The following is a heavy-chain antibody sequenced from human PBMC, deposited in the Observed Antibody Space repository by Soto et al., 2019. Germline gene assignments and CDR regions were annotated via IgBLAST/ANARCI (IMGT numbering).Heavy chain of an antibody. J-gene: IGHJ5*02. CDR3: ARAEVTTTPNWFDP. D-gene: IGHD4-17*01. CDR2: FDPEDGET. V-gene: IGHV1-24*01. Sequence: ASVKVSCKVSGYTLTELSMHWVRQAPGKGLEWMGGFDPEDGETIYAQKFQGRVTMTKDTSTSTAYMELRSLRSDDTAVYYCARAEVTTTPNWFDPWGQGTLVTVSS. CDR1: GYTLTELS.